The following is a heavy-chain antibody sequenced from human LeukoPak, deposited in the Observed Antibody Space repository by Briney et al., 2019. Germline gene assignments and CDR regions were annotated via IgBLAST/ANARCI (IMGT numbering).Heavy chain of an antibody. J-gene: IGHJ4*02. CDR1: GVTFSSYA. V-gene: IGHV3-23*01. CDR2: INSGDNT. Sequence: GGSLRLSCAASGVTFSSYAMSWVRQAPGKGLEWVSSINSGDNTYYAGSVKGRFTISRDNSKNTLYLQMNSLGADDTAVYYCARRATVTRTYSFDYWGQGTLVTVSS. D-gene: IGHD4-17*01. CDR3: ARRATVTRTYSFDY.